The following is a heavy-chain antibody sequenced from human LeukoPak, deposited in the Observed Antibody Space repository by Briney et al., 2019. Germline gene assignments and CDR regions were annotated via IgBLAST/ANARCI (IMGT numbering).Heavy chain of an antibody. J-gene: IGHJ5*02. Sequence: SETLSLTRTVSGGSITSYYWNWIRQPPGKGLEWIGYIYYSGSTNYNPSLKSRVTISVDTSKNQFSLKLSSVTAADTALYFCAKGNYFDPGGQGTLVTVSS. CDR3: AKGNYFDP. CDR1: GGSITSYY. V-gene: IGHV4-59*01. CDR2: IYYSGST.